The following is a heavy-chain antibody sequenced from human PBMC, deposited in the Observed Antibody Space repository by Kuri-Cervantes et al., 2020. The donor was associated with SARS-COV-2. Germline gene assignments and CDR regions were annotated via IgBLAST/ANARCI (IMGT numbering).Heavy chain of an antibody. Sequence: GESLKISCAASGFTFSSYAMHWVRQAPGKGLEWVAVISYDGSNKYYADSVKGRFTISRDNSRNTLFLQMSGLKSEDTSIYYCAKDRGAYQNALAYWGQGTLVTVSS. CDR1: GFTFSSYA. D-gene: IGHD1-26*01. CDR2: ISYDGSNK. V-gene: IGHV3-30-3*02. J-gene: IGHJ4*02. CDR3: AKDRGAYQNALAY.